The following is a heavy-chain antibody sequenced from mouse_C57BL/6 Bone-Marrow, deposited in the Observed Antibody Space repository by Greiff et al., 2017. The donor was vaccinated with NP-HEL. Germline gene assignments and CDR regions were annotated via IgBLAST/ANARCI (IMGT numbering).Heavy chain of an antibody. Sequence: QVTLKESGPGILQSSQTLSLTCSFSGFSLSTSGMGVSWIRQPSGKGLEWLAHIYWDDDKRYNPSLKSRLTISKDTSRNQVFLKITSVDTADAAPNDGAGREGGNKEDYVMDYGGKGTSVTVS. D-gene: IGHD1-1*02. CDR2: IYWDDDK. CDR3: AGREGGNKEDYVMDY. CDR1: GFSLSTSGMG. J-gene: IGHJ4*01. V-gene: IGHV8-12*01.